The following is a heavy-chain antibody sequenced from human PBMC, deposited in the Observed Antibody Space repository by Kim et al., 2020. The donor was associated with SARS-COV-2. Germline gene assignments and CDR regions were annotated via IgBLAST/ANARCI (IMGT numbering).Heavy chain of an antibody. CDR3: ARRRGYYDILTGHYYYYYGMDF. V-gene: IGHV4-34*01. CDR2: INHSGST. Sequence: SETLSLTCAVYGGSFSGYYWSWIRQPPGKGLEWIGEINHSGSTNYNPSLKSRVTISVDTSKNQFSLKLSSVTAADTAVYYCARRRGYYDILTGHYYYYYGMDFWGQGTTVTVSS. CDR1: GGSFSGYY. J-gene: IGHJ6*02. D-gene: IGHD3-9*01.